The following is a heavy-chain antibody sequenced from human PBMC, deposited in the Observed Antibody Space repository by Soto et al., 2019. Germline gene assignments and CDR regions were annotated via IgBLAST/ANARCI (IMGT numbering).Heavy chain of an antibody. CDR3: AKAGYCSGGGCDHFDY. D-gene: IGHD2-15*01. Sequence: GGSLRLSCAASGFTFSSYAMSWVRQAPGKGLEWVSAISGSGGSTYYADSVKGRFTISRDNSKNTLYLQMNSLRAEDTAVYYCAKAGYCSGGGCDHFDYWGQGTLVTVSS. CDR1: GFTFSSYA. J-gene: IGHJ4*02. CDR2: ISGSGGST. V-gene: IGHV3-23*01.